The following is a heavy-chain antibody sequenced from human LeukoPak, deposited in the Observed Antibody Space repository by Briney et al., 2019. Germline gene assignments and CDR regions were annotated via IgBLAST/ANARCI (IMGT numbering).Heavy chain of an antibody. D-gene: IGHD3-10*01. Sequence: GRSLRLSCAASGFTFSRYAMHWVRQAPGKGLEWVAVISNDGNNKYYADSVKGRFTISRDNAENSLYLQMNSLRAEDTAVYYCARDRRGKDYWGQGTLVTVSS. V-gene: IGHV3-30*03. CDR2: ISNDGNNK. CDR3: ARDRRGKDY. J-gene: IGHJ4*02. CDR1: GFTFSRYA.